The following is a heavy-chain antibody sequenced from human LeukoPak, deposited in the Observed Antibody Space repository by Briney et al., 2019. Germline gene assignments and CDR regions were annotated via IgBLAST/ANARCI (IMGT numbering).Heavy chain of an antibody. CDR2: ITSGSGFI. V-gene: IGHV3-21*01. CDR1: GFTFSTYT. CDR3: ARVAGESRDY. J-gene: IGHJ4*02. Sequence: GGSLRPSCAASGFTFSTYTMNWVRQAPGKGLEWVSSITSGSGFIFYADSVKGRFTISRDNAKNSLYLQMNSLTAEDTAVYYCARVAGESRDYWGQGTLVTVSS.